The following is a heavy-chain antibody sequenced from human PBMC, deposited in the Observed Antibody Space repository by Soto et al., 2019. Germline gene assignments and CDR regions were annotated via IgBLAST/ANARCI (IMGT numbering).Heavy chain of an antibody. J-gene: IGHJ4*02. CDR1: GGSMIEYF. CDR2: VYYLGST. V-gene: IGHV4-59*01. D-gene: IGHD3-10*01. CDR3: ARDGYDGSGSPYPAY. Sequence: PSETLSLTCSVSGGSMIEYFWSFIRQSPERGLEWIGYVYYLGSTDYNPSLKSRVTISVDTSKRQFSLRLSSVTAADAAIYYCARDGYDGSGSPYPAYWGPGIQVTVSS.